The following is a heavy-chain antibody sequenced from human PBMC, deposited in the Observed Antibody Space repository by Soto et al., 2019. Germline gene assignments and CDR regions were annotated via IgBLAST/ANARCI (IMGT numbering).Heavy chain of an antibody. CDR2: IYSGGYT. CDR3: AKDLSAGSGYYFDY. V-gene: IGHV3-53*01. D-gene: IGHD3-22*01. J-gene: IGHJ4*02. Sequence: PGGSLRLSCAVSGFTVSNNYMSWVRQAPGKGLEGVSVIYSGGYTAYGDSVKGRFTISRDNSKNTLYLQMNSLRADDTAVYYCAKDLSAGSGYYFDYWGQGTLVTVSS. CDR1: GFTVSNNY.